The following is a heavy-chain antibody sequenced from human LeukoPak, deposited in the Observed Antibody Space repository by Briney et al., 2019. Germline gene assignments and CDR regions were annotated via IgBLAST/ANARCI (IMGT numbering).Heavy chain of an antibody. D-gene: IGHD3-16*02. CDR2: IYSGGST. Sequence: GGSLRLSCAASGFTVSSNYMSWVRQAPGKGLEWVSVIYSGGSTYYADSVKGRFTISRDNSKNTLYLQMNSLRAEDTAVYYCARDRGRYPRSCFDYWGQGTLVTVSS. J-gene: IGHJ4*02. V-gene: IGHV3-66*01. CDR3: ARDRGRYPRSCFDY. CDR1: GFTVSSNY.